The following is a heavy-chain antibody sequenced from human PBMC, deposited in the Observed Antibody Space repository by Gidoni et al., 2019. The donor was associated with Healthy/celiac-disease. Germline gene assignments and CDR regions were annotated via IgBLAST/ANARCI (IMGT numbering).Heavy chain of an antibody. D-gene: IGHD4-4*01. J-gene: IGHJ4*02. Sequence: EVQLVQSGAEVKNHGESLRISCKGSGYSFTSYWISWVRQMPGKGREWMGRIDPSESYTNYSPSFQGHVTISADKSISTAYLQWSSLKASDTVMYYCARHGVQEHEYYFDYWGQGTLVTVSS. CDR3: ARHGVQEHEYYFDY. CDR2: IDPSESYT. CDR1: GYSFTSYW. V-gene: IGHV5-10-1*03.